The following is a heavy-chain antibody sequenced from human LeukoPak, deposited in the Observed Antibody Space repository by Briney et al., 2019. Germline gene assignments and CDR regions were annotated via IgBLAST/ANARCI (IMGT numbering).Heavy chain of an antibody. V-gene: IGHV4-4*07. CDR3: ARDRWELTPAKGWFDS. Sequence: PSETLSLTCAVSGDSMTNYYWSWIRQPAGQGLEWIGDIYVSGRTNYNPSFKSRVSMSIDTSKKQFSLNLTSVSAADTAVYFCARDRWELTPAKGWFDSWGQGTLVTVSS. CDR1: GDSMTNYY. CDR2: IYVSGRT. J-gene: IGHJ5*01. D-gene: IGHD1-26*01.